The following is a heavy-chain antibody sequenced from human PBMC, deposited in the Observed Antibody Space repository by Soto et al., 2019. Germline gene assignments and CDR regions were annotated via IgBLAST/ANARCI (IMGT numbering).Heavy chain of an antibody. Sequence: ASVKVSCKASGYTFTSYYMHWVRQAPGQGLEWMGIINPSGGSTSYAQKFKGRFTMTRDTSTSTVYMELSSLRSEDTAVYYCARVIVVVPAAMSKGNPYGMDVWGQGATVTVSS. D-gene: IGHD2-2*01. CDR3: ARVIVVVPAAMSKGNPYGMDV. CDR1: GYTFTSYY. V-gene: IGHV1-46*01. CDR2: INPSGGST. J-gene: IGHJ6*02.